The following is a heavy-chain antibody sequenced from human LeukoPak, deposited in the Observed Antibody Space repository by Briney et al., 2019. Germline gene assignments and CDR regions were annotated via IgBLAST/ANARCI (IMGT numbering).Heavy chain of an antibody. CDR1: GFTFDDYG. CDR2: INWNGGST. D-gene: IGHD3-3*01. CDR3: ARDGLRFLEWLLFAY. Sequence: GGSLRLSCAASGFTFDDYGMSWVRQAPGKGLEWVSGINWNGGSTGYADSVKGRFTISRDNAKNSLYLQMNSLRAEDTAVYYCARDGLRFLEWLLFAYWGQGTLVTVSS. J-gene: IGHJ4*02. V-gene: IGHV3-20*04.